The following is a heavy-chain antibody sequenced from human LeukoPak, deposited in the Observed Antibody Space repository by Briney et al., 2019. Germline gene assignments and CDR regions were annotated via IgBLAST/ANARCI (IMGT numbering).Heavy chain of an antibody. CDR3: ATYGRSGRPELNFDY. V-gene: IGHV3-23*01. CDR2: FTGSGGTT. CDR1: GFNFKYHA. J-gene: IGHJ4*02. D-gene: IGHD3-10*01. Sequence: GGSLRLSCAASGFNFKYHAMSWVRQAPGKGLEWVSTFTGSGGTTYYADPVKGRFTISRNNSKNTLFLQMSSLRAEDTAVYYCATYGRSGRPELNFDYWGQGTLVTVSS.